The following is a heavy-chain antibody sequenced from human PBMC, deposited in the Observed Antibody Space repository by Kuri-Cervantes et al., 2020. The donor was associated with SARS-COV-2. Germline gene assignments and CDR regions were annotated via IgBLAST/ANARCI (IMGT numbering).Heavy chain of an antibody. V-gene: IGHV3-21*01. CDR2: ISSTSSYI. D-gene: IGHD3-22*01. Sequence: GESLKISCAASGFTFRKYSMNWVRQAPGKGLEWVSSISSTSSYIYYADSVKGRFTISRDNAKNSLYLHMNSLRVEDTAFYYCAKQSSYYYDSSGYYLLDYWGQGTLVTVSS. CDR3: AKQSSYYYDSSGYYLLDY. J-gene: IGHJ4*02. CDR1: GFTFRKYS.